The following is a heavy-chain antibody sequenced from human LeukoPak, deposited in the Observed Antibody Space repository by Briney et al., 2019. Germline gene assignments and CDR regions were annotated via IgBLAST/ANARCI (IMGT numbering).Heavy chain of an antibody. D-gene: IGHD2-8*01. Sequence: GGSLRLSCAASGFTFSSYSMNWVRQAPGEGLEWVSSISSSSYIYYADSVKGRFTISRDNAKNSLYLQMNSLRAEDTAVYYCARDCTNGVCFRFDPWGQGTLVTVSS. V-gene: IGHV3-21*01. CDR1: GFTFSSYS. CDR2: ISSSSYI. J-gene: IGHJ5*02. CDR3: ARDCTNGVCFRFDP.